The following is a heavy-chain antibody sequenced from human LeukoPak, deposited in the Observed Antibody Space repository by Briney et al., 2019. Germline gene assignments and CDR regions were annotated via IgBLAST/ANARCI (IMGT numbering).Heavy chain of an antibody. CDR3: AKVAKYYYGSETYYFFEH. V-gene: IGHV3-7*01. J-gene: IGHJ4*02. CDR1: GFNLGTYW. Sequence: GGSLRLSCRASGFNLGTYWMNWVRQAPGKGLEWVANINQDGTEKYYVDSVKGRFTISRDDAKRSLYLQMNSLRVEDTAVYYCAKVAKYYYGSETYYFFEHWGQGTPVTASS. D-gene: IGHD3-10*01. CDR2: INQDGTEK.